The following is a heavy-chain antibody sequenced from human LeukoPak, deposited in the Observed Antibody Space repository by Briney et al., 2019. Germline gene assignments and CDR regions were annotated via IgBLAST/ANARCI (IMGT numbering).Heavy chain of an antibody. D-gene: IGHD3-10*01. Sequence: SETLSLTCTVSGGSISSGSYYWSWIRQPAGKGLEWIGRIYTSGSTNYNPSLKSRVTISVDTSKNQFSLKLSSVTAADTAVYYCARDTRAGGDRYFDYWGQGTLVTVSS. V-gene: IGHV4-61*02. CDR3: ARDTRAGGDRYFDY. J-gene: IGHJ4*02. CDR2: IYTSGST. CDR1: GGSISSGSYY.